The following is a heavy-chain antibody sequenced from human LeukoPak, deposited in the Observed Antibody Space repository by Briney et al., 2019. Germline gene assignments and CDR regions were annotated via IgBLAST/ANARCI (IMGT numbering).Heavy chain of an antibody. V-gene: IGHV4-34*01. D-gene: IGHD1-26*01. CDR1: GGSISGTYY. J-gene: IGHJ3*01. CDR3: ARVSDPDASDL. CDR2: LNRRGST. Sequence: SETLSLTCTVSGGSISGTYYWSWIRQPPGKGLEWIGELNRRGSTNYNPSLKSRVSTSLDTSKNQFSLKLSSVTAADTALYYCARVSDPDASDLWGQGTRVTVSS.